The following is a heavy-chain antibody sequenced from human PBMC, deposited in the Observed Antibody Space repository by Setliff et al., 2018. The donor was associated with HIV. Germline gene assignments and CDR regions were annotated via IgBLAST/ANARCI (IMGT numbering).Heavy chain of an antibody. J-gene: IGHJ4*02. Sequence: LSLTCSVFGGSVSSGSYYCSWIRQAAGKGLEWIGHIYTSGTTNYNPSLKSRLNISVDTSKNQVSLKVSSVTAADTAVYYCATSSSWSTFDYWGQGTLVTVSS. CDR2: IYTSGTT. CDR3: ATSSSWSTFDY. CDR1: GGSVSSGSYY. V-gene: IGHV4-61*09. D-gene: IGHD6-13*01.